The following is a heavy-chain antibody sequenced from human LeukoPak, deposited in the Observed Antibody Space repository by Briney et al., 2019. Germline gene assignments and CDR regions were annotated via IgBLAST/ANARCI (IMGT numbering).Heavy chain of an antibody. Sequence: PGRSLRLSCAASGFTFSSYGMHWVRQAPGKGLEWVAVMSYDGSNKYYADSVKGRFTISRDNAKNSLYLQMNSLRAEDTAVYYCARDYGDYIWYFDLWGRGTLVTVSS. CDR2: MSYDGSNK. D-gene: IGHD4-17*01. CDR1: GFTFSSYG. CDR3: ARDYGDYIWYFDL. J-gene: IGHJ2*01. V-gene: IGHV3-30*03.